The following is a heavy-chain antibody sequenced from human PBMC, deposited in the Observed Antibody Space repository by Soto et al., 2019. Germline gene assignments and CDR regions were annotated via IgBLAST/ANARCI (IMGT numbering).Heavy chain of an antibody. Sequence: QLQLQESGPGLVKPSETLSLTCTVSGVSISSTSYYWGWFRQPPGKGLEWIGSIYYFGSTYYNPSLKSRGTVSVDTSKNRFSLKLSSVTAADTAVYFCARSWGGSYIDAFDIWGQGTMITVSS. CDR1: GVSISSTSYY. V-gene: IGHV4-39*01. CDR2: IYYFGST. J-gene: IGHJ3*02. D-gene: IGHD1-26*01. CDR3: ARSWGGSYIDAFDI.